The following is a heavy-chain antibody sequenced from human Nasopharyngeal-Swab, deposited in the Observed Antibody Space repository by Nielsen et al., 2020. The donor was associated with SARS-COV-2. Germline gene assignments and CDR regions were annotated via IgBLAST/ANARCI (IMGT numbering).Heavy chain of an antibody. V-gene: IGHV5-51*01. CDR1: GYMFTSYW. D-gene: IGHD1-26*01. CDR2: IYPGDSET. CDR3: ARPLWSYADHFDY. J-gene: IGHJ4*02. Sequence: GESLKISCKGSGYMFTSYWIDWVRQMPGKGLEWMGIIYPGDSETRYSPSFQGQVTISADKSIRTAYLQWSSLKASDTAVYYCARPLWSYADHFDYWGQGTLVTVSS.